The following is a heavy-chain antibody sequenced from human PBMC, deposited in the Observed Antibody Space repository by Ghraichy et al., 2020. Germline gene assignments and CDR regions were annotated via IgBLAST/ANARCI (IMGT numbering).Heavy chain of an antibody. CDR1: GLTFSSYW. J-gene: IGHJ4*02. D-gene: IGHD3-10*01. CDR3: STSPRADRGNY. V-gene: IGHV3-74*01. Sequence: GGSLRLSCAASGLTFSSYWMHWVRQAPGKGLEWVSHIKTDGSITNYADSVRGRFTISRDNAKNTLYLQMNSLRADDTAVYYCSTSPRADRGNYWGQGTLVTLSP. CDR2: IKTDGSIT.